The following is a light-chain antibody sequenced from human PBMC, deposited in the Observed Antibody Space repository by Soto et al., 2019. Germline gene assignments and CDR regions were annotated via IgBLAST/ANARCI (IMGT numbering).Light chain of an antibody. CDR2: AAS. Sequence: DIQMTQSPSSLSASVGDSVTITCRASQSISSYLNWYQQKPGKAPKLLIYAASSLQSGVPSRFSGSGSGTDFTLTISSLQPEDFATYYCLQHNTYPLTFGGGTKVDIK. J-gene: IGKJ4*02. CDR1: QSISSY. V-gene: IGKV1-39*01. CDR3: LQHNTYPLT.